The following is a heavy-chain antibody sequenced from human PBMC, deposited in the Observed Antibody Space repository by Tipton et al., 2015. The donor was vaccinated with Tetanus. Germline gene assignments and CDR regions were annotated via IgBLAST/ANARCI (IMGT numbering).Heavy chain of an antibody. V-gene: IGHV4-61*01. D-gene: IGHD4-23*01. J-gene: IGHJ3*01. Sequence: GLVKPSETLSLTRSVSGAPVTSGRHHWSWIRQAPGRGLEWIGFVSDSGSTNYNPSVRGRVTISLDTSKDQFSLELSSVAAADTAVYYCARDSSLGSNSWAFDLWGRGTRVTVSS. CDR1: GAPVTSGRHH. CDR2: VSDSGST. CDR3: ARDSSLGSNSWAFDL.